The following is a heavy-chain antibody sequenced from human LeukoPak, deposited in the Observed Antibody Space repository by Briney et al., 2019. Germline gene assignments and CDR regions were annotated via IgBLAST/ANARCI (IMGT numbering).Heavy chain of an antibody. J-gene: IGHJ4*02. CDR2: IYRDGSS. V-gene: IGHV3-66*01. Sequence: PGGSLRLSCVASGLSLSSNYMSWVRQAPGKGLEWVSVIYRDGSSYYAESVMGRFTISRDNCKNTLYIQMNSLRAEDTAVYYCARSFYDILIGYYQYFDYWGQGTLVTVSS. CDR3: ARSFYDILIGYYQYFDY. CDR1: GLSLSSNY. D-gene: IGHD3-9*01.